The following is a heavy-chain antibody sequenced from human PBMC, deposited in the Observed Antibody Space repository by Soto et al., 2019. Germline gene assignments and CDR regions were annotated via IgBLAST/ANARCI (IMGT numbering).Heavy chain of an antibody. Sequence: SVKVYFKTSCYTFSKYDISWVRQAPGQGLEWMGLISANSGRANYAQKLQGRVTMTTDTSTSTAYMKLRSLRSDDTAVYYCVRQYYDFWTDFPDFDYWGQGTLVTVSS. D-gene: IGHD3-3*01. CDR2: ISANSGRA. J-gene: IGHJ4*02. CDR3: VRQYYDFWTDFPDFDY. CDR1: CYTFSKYD. V-gene: IGHV1-18*01.